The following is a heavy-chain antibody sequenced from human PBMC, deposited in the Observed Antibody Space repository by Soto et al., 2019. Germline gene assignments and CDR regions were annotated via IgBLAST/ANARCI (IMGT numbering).Heavy chain of an antibody. CDR2: INHSGST. J-gene: IGHJ6*02. CDR1: GGSFSGYY. D-gene: IGHD5-18*01. CDR3: ARSPNDQIQGHYYYGMDV. Sequence: SSETLSLTCAVYGGSFSGYYWSWIRQPPGKGLEWIGEINHSGSTNYNPSLKSRVTISVDTSKNQFSLKLSSVTAADTAVYYCARSPNDQIQGHYYYGMDVWGQGTTVTVSS. V-gene: IGHV4-34*01.